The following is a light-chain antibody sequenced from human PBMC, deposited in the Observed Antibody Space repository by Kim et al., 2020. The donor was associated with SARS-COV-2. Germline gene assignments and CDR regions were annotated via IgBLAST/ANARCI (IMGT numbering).Light chain of an antibody. Sequence: ASVGDAATITCRASQSVSGWLNWYQQKPGRAPHLLVYKTSTLQTGVPPRFSGSGSGTDFTLTISSLQPEDFAAYYCQQSYSFPRTFGQGTKVDIK. V-gene: IGKV1-39*01. J-gene: IGKJ1*01. CDR3: QQSYSFPRT. CDR2: KTS. CDR1: QSVSGW.